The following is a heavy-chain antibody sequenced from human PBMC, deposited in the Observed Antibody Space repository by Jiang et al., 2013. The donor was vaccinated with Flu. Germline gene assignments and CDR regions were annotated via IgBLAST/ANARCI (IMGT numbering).Heavy chain of an antibody. CDR1: GYTFTSFT. CDR2: INTNTGNP. D-gene: IGHD2-21*01. V-gene: IGHV7-4-1*02. CDR3: ARRGDRFYYYYGMDV. J-gene: IGHJ6*02. Sequence: QSGSELKKPGASVKASCKASGYTFTSFTVNWVRQAPGQGLEWMGWINTNTGNPTYARAFTGRFVFSLDTSVSTAYLQISSLKAEDTAVYYCARRGDRFYYYYGMDVVGPRDHGHRL.